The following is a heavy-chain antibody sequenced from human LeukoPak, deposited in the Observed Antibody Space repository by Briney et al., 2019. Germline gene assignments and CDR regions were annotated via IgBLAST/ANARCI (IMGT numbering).Heavy chain of an antibody. CDR1: GHTFTSYG. CDR2: ISAYNGNT. V-gene: IGHV1-18*01. Sequence: GASVKVSCKASGHTFTSYGISWVRQAPGQGLEWMGWISAYNGNTNYAQKLQGRVTMTTDTSTSTAYMELRSLRSDDTAVYYCAREFSGVSSSSADYYYYMDVWGKGTTVTVSS. CDR3: AREFSGVSSSSADYYYYMDV. D-gene: IGHD6-6*01. J-gene: IGHJ6*03.